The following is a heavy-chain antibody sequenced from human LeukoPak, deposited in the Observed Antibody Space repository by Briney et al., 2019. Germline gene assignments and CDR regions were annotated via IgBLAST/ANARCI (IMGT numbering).Heavy chain of an antibody. J-gene: IGHJ3*02. D-gene: IGHD3-22*01. CDR3: ARSERIIMILGGAFDI. CDR2: IYYSGST. Sequence: SETLSLTCTVSGDYISSYYWSWIRQPPGKGLEWIGYIYYSGSTNYSPSLKSRVTISVDTSKNQFSLKLSSVTAADTAVYYCARSERIIMILGGAFDIWGQGTVVTVSS. V-gene: IGHV4-59*08. CDR1: GDYISSYY.